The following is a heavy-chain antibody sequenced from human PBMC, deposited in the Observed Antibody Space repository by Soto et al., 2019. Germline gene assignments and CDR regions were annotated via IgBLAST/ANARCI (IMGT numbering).Heavy chain of an antibody. CDR2: IYYSKST. D-gene: IGHD3-16*02. Sequence: SETLSLTCTVSGGSISSGGYYWSWIRQHPGKGLEWIGYIYYSKSTYYNPSLKSRVTISVDTSKNQFSLKLTSVTAADTAVYYCAGLQSMRLSGLDPWGQGTLVTVSS. J-gene: IGHJ5*02. CDR1: GGSISSGGYY. CDR3: AGLQSMRLSGLDP. V-gene: IGHV4-31*03.